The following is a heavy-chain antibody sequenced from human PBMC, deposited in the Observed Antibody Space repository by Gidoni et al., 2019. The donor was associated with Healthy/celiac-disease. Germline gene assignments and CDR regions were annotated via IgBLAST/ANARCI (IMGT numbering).Heavy chain of an antibody. CDR1: GGSISSSSYS. CDR2: IYYSGST. Sequence: QLQLPESGPGLVKPSATLSLTCTVSGGSISSSSYSWGWIRQPPGTGLEWIGSIYYSGSTYYNPSLKSRVTISVDTSKNQFALKLSSVTAADTAVYYCARDLWFGESPFNWFDPWGQGTLVTVSS. D-gene: IGHD3-10*01. CDR3: ARDLWFGESPFNWFDP. V-gene: IGHV4-39*07. J-gene: IGHJ5*02.